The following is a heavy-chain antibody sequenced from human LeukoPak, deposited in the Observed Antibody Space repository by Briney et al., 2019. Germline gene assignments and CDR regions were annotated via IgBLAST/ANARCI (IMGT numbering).Heavy chain of an antibody. CDR1: GFTFSRYG. Sequence: GRSLRLSCVASGFTFSRYGMHWVRQAPGMGLEWVAVTSHDGNKKYYADSVKGRLTISRDNSKNTLFLQMNSLRAEDTAVYYCARDLGYYDSTGYYTYWGQGTLVTVSS. J-gene: IGHJ4*02. D-gene: IGHD3-22*01. CDR2: TSHDGNKK. V-gene: IGHV3-30*03. CDR3: ARDLGYYDSTGYYTY.